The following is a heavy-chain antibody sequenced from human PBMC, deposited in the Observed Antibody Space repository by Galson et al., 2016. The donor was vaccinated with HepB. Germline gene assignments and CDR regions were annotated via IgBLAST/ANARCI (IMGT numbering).Heavy chain of an antibody. D-gene: IGHD3-22*01. V-gene: IGHV4-39*07. CDR1: GGSISSSSFF. CDR2: LSHTGNT. CDR3: ARRARAAGGYSPAFDI. Sequence: SETLSLTCSVSGGSISSSSFFWSWIRQTPGQGLEWIGSLSHTGNTYYNPSLGGRVTFSVDTSQNQFSLRLNSLTAADTAVYFCARRARAAGGYSPAFDIWGQGTLVSVSS. J-gene: IGHJ3*02.